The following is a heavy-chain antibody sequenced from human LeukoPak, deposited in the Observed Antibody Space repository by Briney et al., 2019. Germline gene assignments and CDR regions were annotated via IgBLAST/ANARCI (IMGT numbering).Heavy chain of an antibody. CDR1: AYTFTTYG. Sequence: ASVKVSCKSSAYTFTTYGISWVRQAPGQGLEWMGWISAYNGNTNYAQKFQGRFTMTTDTSTSTAYMELRSLRSDDTAVYYCATGRELEYISSSARTFDYWGQGTLVTVSS. CDR2: ISAYNGNT. D-gene: IGHD6-6*01. CDR3: ATGRELEYISSSARTFDY. V-gene: IGHV1-18*01. J-gene: IGHJ4*02.